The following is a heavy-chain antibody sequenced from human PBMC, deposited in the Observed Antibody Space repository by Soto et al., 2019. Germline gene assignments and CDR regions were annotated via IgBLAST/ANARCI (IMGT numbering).Heavy chain of an antibody. V-gene: IGHV4-4*02. Sequence: SETLSLTCTLSGGAVRAPDWWNWVRQSPDKGLEWIAEVHISGHSNYNPSLRSRVSVSIDSSKNQFYLNLNSVTAADTAIYYCARVRQGCSANNCYFDPWGQGTQVTVSS. J-gene: IGHJ5*01. D-gene: IGHD1-1*01. CDR1: GGAVRAPDW. CDR2: VHISGHS. CDR3: ARVRQGCSANNCYFDP.